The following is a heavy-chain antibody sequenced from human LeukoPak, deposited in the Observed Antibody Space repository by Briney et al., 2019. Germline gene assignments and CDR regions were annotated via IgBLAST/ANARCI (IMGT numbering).Heavy chain of an antibody. CDR3: ATLVPVKSHDAFDI. D-gene: IGHD2-2*01. J-gene: IGHJ3*02. Sequence: GASVKVSCKVSGYTLTELSMHWVRQAPGKGLEWMGGFDPEDGETIYAQKFQGRVTMTEDTSTDTAYMELSSLRSEDTAVYYCATLVPVKSHDAFDIWGQGTMVTVSS. CDR1: GYTLTELS. V-gene: IGHV1-24*01. CDR2: FDPEDGET.